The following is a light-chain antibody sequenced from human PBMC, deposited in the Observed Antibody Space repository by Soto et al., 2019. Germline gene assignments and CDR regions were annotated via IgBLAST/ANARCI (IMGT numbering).Light chain of an antibody. CDR2: DVS. Sequence: QSVLTQPASVSGSPGQSITISCTGTSSDVGGYNYVSWYQQHPGKAPKLMIYDVSNRPSGVSNRFSGSKSGNTASLTISGLQAEDEADYYCSSSTSSSTSANVFGTGTKVNVL. CDR1: SSDVGGYNY. V-gene: IGLV2-14*01. CDR3: SSSTSSSTSANV. J-gene: IGLJ1*01.